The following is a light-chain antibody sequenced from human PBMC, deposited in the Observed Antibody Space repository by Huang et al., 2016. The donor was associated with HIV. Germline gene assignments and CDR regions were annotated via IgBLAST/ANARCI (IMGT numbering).Light chain of an antibody. Sequence: DIQMTQSPSALSASVGDRVSITCRASQDIPNSLAWYQQKPGQALKLLVYAASTLESGVPSRFSGSGSGTDYTLTISSLQPEDFATYYCQQYYSTPLFGGGTKVDLK. V-gene: IGKV1-NL1*01. CDR2: AAS. CDR1: QDIPNS. CDR3: QQYYSTPL. J-gene: IGKJ4*01.